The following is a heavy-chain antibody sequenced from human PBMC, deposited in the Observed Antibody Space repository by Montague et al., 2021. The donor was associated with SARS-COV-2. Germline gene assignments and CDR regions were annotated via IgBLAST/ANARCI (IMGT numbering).Heavy chain of an antibody. J-gene: IGHJ4*02. CDR3: ARAHSGSCAHFDN. CDR1: GGSISSGSYY. CDR2: IYTSGTT. V-gene: IGHV4-61*02. D-gene: IGHD5-12*01. Sequence: TLSLTCTVSGGSISSGSYYWSWIRQPAGKGLEWIGCIYTSGTTDYSSSLKSRVTISVDTSKNQFSLKLTSVTAADTAVYYCARAHSGSCAHFDNWGQGTLVIVSS.